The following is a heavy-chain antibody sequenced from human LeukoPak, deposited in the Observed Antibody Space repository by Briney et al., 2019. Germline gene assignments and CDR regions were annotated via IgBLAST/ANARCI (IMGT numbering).Heavy chain of an antibody. Sequence: GGSLRLSCAASGFTFSNAWMSWVRQAPGKGLEWVALIWFDGSKRYYGDSLKGRFTVSRDNSKNTLYLQMNSLRAEDTAVYYCARAEYSSSWYYFDYWGQGTLVTVSS. CDR1: GFTFSNAW. V-gene: IGHV3-33*08. CDR2: IWFDGSKR. CDR3: ARAEYSSSWYYFDY. J-gene: IGHJ4*02. D-gene: IGHD6-13*01.